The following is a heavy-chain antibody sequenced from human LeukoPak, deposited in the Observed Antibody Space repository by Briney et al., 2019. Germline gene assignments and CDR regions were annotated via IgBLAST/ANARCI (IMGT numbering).Heavy chain of an antibody. V-gene: IGHV3-7*03. Sequence: GGSLRLSCAASGFTFRSYWMSWVRQAPGKGLEWVANIKQDGSEKYYVDSVKGRFTISRDNAKNSLYLQMDSLRAEDTAVYYCARETLGYCSSTSCYDYYYYYMDVWGKGTTVTVSS. CDR2: IKQDGSEK. D-gene: IGHD2-2*01. CDR1: GFTFRSYW. CDR3: ARETLGYCSSTSCYDYYYYYMDV. J-gene: IGHJ6*03.